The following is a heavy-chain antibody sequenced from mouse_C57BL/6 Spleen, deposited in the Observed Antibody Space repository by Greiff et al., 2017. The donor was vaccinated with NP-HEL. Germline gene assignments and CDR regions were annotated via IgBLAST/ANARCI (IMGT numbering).Heavy chain of an antibody. CDR1: GFTFSSYA. Sequence: DVKLVESGGGLVKPGGSLKLSCAASGFTFSSYAMSWVRQTPEKRLEWVATISDGGSYTYYPDNVKGRFTISRDTAKNNLYMQMSRLKSEDTAVYYCARGGKAKGWFAYWGQGTLVTVSA. J-gene: IGHJ3*01. V-gene: IGHV5-4*03. CDR3: ARGGKAKGWFAY. CDR2: ISDGGSYT.